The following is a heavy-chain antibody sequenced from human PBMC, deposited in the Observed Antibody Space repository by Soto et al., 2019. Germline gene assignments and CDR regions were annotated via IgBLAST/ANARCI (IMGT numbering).Heavy chain of an antibody. D-gene: IGHD3-22*01. J-gene: IGHJ5*02. CDR3: ARALEDYYDSSGYYYVYNWFDP. CDR2: INSDGSNT. V-gene: IGHV3-74*01. CDR1: GFTFSSYW. Sequence: PGGSLRLSCAASGFTFSSYWMHWVRQAPGKGLVWVSRINSDGSNTNYADSVKGRFTISRDNAKNTLYLQMNSLRAEDTAVYYCARALEDYYDSSGYYYVYNWFDPWGQGTLVTVSS.